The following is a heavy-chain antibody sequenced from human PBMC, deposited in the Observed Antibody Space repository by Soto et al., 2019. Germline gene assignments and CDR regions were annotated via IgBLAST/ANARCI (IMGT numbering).Heavy chain of an antibody. J-gene: IGHJ4*02. D-gene: IGHD2-21*02. CDR3: EVTTGY. V-gene: IGHV1-8*01. CDR1: GYTFTDYD. CDR2: MSPDRGNA. Sequence: QVQVVQSRAEVKKPGASVRVSCKTSGYTFTDYDINWVRQATGQGLEWMGWMSPDRGNAGYAQQFQGRVTMTRNTTISTAYLELSSLRSEDTAVYYCEVTTGYWGQGTMVTVSS.